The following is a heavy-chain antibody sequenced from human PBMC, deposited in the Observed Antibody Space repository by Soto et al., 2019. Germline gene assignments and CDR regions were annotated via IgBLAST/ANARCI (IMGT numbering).Heavy chain of an antibody. V-gene: IGHV4-59*12. Sequence: NPSETLSLTCTVSGGFIWGWIRQSPDKGLEWIGYIYNSGRYNYNPSLESRLTISIDTSKNQFSLKLASVTAADTAVYYCARVWTPPYSDALTDYTDAFDYWGQGTLVTVSS. D-gene: IGHD3-9*01. J-gene: IGHJ4*02. CDR3: ARVWTPPYSDALTDYTDAFDY. CDR2: IYNSGRY. CDR1: GGFI.